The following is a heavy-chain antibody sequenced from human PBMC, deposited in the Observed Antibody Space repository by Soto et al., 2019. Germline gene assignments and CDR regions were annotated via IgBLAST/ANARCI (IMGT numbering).Heavy chain of an antibody. V-gene: IGHV1-8*01. CDR3: AKAVLSTRLIFLEWPGGYYFDN. CDR2: MNPNSGNT. D-gene: IGHD3-3*01. J-gene: IGHJ4*02. CDR1: GYTFTSYD. Sequence: ASVKVSCKASGYTFTSYDINWVRQATGQGLERMGWMNPNSGNTGYAQKFQGRVTMTRNTSISTAYMELSSLRSEDTAVYYCAKAVLSTRLIFLEWPGGYYFDNWGQGTLVTVSS.